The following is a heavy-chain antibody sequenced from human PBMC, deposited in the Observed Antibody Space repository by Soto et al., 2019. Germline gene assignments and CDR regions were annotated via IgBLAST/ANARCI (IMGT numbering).Heavy chain of an antibody. V-gene: IGHV3-74*01. J-gene: IGHJ4*02. D-gene: IGHD2-2*01. CDR3: ARRSVVVPAARAFDY. Sequence: PGGSLRLSCAASGFTFSTYWMHWVRQAPGKGLVWVSRINSDGSSTNYADSVKGRFAILRDNAKNTLYLQMNSLRDEDTAVYYCARRSVVVPAARAFDYWGQGTLVTVSS. CDR1: GFTFSTYW. CDR2: INSDGSST.